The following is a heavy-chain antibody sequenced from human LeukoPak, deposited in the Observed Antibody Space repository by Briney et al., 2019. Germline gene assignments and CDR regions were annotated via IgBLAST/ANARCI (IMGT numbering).Heavy chain of an antibody. CDR2: IYYSGST. Sequence: SETLSLTCTVSGGSISSSSYYWGWIRQPPGKGLEWIGSIYYSGSTYYNPSLKSRVTISVDTSKNQFSLKLSSMTAADTAVYYCASPGPDSSSWMYYFDYWGQGTLVTVSS. CDR3: ASPGPDSSSWMYYFDY. CDR1: GGSISSSSYY. V-gene: IGHV4-39*01. J-gene: IGHJ4*02. D-gene: IGHD6-13*01.